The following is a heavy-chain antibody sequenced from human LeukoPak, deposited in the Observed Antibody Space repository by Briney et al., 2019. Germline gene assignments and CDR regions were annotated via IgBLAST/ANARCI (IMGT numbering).Heavy chain of an antibody. CDR3: AKDANPYYYFSMDV. CDR1: GFTFNKLA. Sequence: AETLRFPGAASGFTFNKLALIWVGQAPGKELEGVSGTSSSGDSTYYANSVKALFTISIDNSKTTPYLQTNSLRAEDTAVYSCAKDANPYYYFSMDVWGQGTTVTISS. J-gene: IGHJ6*02. V-gene: IGHV3-23*01. CDR2: TSSSGDST. D-gene: IGHD4/OR15-4a*01.